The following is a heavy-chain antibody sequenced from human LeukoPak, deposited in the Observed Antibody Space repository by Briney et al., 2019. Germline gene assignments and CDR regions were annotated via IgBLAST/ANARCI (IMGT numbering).Heavy chain of an antibody. CDR3: AKRPCRGGRCYSGLDY. J-gene: IGHJ4*02. V-gene: IGHV3-30*18. Sequence: GGSLRLSCAASGFTFSTYGMHWVRQAPGKGLEWVAATSYEGSDKYYADSVKGRFTISRDNSKNTLFLQMNSLRAEDTAVYYCAKRPCRGGRCYSGLDYWGQGTLVTVSS. D-gene: IGHD2-15*01. CDR1: GFTFSTYG. CDR2: TSYEGSDK.